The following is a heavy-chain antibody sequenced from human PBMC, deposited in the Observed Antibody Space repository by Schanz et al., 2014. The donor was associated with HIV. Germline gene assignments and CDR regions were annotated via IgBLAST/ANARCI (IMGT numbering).Heavy chain of an antibody. Sequence: QVQLVQSGAEVKKPGASVKVSCKASGYTFTNYYIHWVRQAPGQGLEWMGWINPKSGGTNYAQKFQGRVTMTRGTSINTAYMELSRLRSDDTAIYYCARYGFWSGYYTYHFDYWGQGTLVTVSS. J-gene: IGHJ4*02. CDR3: ARYGFWSGYYTYHFDY. D-gene: IGHD3-3*01. CDR1: GYTFTNYY. CDR2: INPKSGGT. V-gene: IGHV1-2*02.